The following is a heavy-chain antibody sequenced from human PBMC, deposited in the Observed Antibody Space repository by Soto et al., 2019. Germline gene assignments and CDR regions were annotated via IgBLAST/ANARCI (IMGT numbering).Heavy chain of an antibody. J-gene: IGHJ4*02. Sequence: EVQLVESGGGVVRPGGSLRLSCAAFGFPFDDYGMSWVRQAPGKGLEWVSGINRDGGSTAYADSVKGRFTISRDNAKNSLYLQMNSLRAEDTAFYFCARAPGFYGAFFDYWGQGALVTVSS. V-gene: IGHV3-20*04. CDR3: ARAPGFYGAFFDY. D-gene: IGHD4-17*01. CDR2: INRDGGST. CDR1: GFPFDDYG.